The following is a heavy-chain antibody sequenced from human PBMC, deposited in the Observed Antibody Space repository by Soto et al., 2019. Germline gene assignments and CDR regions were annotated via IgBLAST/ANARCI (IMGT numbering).Heavy chain of an antibody. V-gene: IGHV4-39*01. J-gene: IGHJ6*02. D-gene: IGHD2-2*03. Sequence: SETLSLTCTVSGGSVSSNSYSWGWIRQSPGKGLEWIGTIYSTENTYYNPSLLSRVTISVDTSKNEFSLRLSSVTAADTAVYYCARLNGHCVSTNCHGYYGMDVWGQGTTVTVSS. CDR3: ARLNGHCVSTNCHGYYGMDV. CDR1: GGSVSSNSYS. CDR2: IYSTENT.